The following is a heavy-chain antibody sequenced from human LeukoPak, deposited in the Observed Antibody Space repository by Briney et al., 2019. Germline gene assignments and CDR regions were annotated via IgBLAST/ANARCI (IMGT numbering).Heavy chain of an antibody. J-gene: IGHJ4*02. CDR3: ARSGVGPFDY. Sequence: GRSLRLSCAASGFTFSTYAIHWVRQAPGMGLEWVAVISYDGSDKYYADSVKGRFTISRDNSKNTLYLQMNSLRAEDTAVYYCARSGVGPFDYWGQGTLVTVSS. CDR1: GFTFSTYA. CDR2: ISYDGSDK. D-gene: IGHD3-16*01. V-gene: IGHV3-30-3*01.